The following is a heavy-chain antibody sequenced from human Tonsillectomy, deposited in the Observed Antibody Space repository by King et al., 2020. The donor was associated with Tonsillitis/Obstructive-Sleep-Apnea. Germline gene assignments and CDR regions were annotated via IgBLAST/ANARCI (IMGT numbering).Heavy chain of an antibody. CDR3: AKDATPFDFWSGCWFDP. J-gene: IGHJ5*02. CDR1: GFTFSSYG. Sequence: VQLVESGGGVVQPGRSLRLSCAASGFTFSSYGMHWVRQAPGKGLEWVAVISNDGNHKKQAASVKGRCTISRDNSKNTLDRQMNSLSAEDTAVYYCAKDATPFDFWSGCWFDPWGQGTLVTVSS. CDR2: ISNDGNHK. D-gene: IGHD3-3*01. V-gene: IGHV3-30*18.